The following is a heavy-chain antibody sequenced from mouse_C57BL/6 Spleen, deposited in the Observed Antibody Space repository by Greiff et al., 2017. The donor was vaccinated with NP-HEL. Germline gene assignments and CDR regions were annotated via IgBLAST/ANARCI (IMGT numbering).Heavy chain of an antibody. D-gene: IGHD2-5*01. CDR2: IDPSDSDT. CDR3: ARGGYYSNPWFAY. Sequence: VKLQQPGAELVRPGSSVKLSCKASGYTFTSYWMHWVKQRPIQGLEWIGNIDPSDSDTHYNQKFKDKATLTVDKSSSTAYMQLNSLTSEDSAVYYCARGGYYSNPWFAYWGQGTLVTVSA. CDR1: GYTFTSYW. J-gene: IGHJ3*01. V-gene: IGHV1-52*01.